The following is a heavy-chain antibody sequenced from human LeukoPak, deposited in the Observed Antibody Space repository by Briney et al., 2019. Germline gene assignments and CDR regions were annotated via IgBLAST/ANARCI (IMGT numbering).Heavy chain of an antibody. CDR2: IYYSGNT. Sequence: SETLSLTCTVSGGSINNYYWSWIRQPPGKGLEWIGYIYYSGNTNYNPSLKSRVTISVDTSKNQFSLKLSSVTAADTAVYYCARHFSYDSSGYYYSGDAFDIWGQGTMVTVSS. CDR1: GGSINNYY. D-gene: IGHD3-22*01. J-gene: IGHJ3*02. V-gene: IGHV4-59*01. CDR3: ARHFSYDSSGYYYSGDAFDI.